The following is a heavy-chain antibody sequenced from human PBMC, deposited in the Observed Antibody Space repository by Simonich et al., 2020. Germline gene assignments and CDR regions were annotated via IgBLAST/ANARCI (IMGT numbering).Heavy chain of an antibody. CDR1: GYTFTGYY. J-gene: IGHJ6*03. Sequence: QVQLVQSGAEVKKPGASVKVSCKASGYTFTGYYMHWVRQAPGQGFEWVGWIKPDSGGTNYAQKFQGRVNINRDTSISTAYMELSRLRSDDTAVYYCARGALTGDYYYMDVWGKGTTVTVSS. CDR2: IKPDSGGT. CDR3: ARGALTGDYYYMDV. V-gene: IGHV1-2*02. D-gene: IGHD7-27*01.